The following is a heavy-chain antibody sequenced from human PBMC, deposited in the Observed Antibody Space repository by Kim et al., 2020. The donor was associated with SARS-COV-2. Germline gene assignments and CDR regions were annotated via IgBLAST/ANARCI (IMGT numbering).Heavy chain of an antibody. J-gene: IGHJ4*02. CDR3: AKVSVGGGARYFAY. CDR1: GFTFSSYA. Sequence: GGSLRLSCAASGFTFSSYAMSWARQATGTGLEWVSAIGVRGGSTYYADSVKGRFTISRDNSINSVYPQMNSLRAEDTALYYCAKVSVGGGARYFAYWGQG. V-gene: IGHV3-23*01. D-gene: IGHD3-16*01. CDR2: IGVRGGST.